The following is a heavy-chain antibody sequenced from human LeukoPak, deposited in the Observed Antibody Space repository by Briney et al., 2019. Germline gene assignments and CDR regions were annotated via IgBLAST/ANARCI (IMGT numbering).Heavy chain of an antibody. V-gene: IGHV3-48*04. CDR1: GFTFSSYS. Sequence: GGSLRLSCAASGFTFSSYSMNWVRQAPGKGLEWVSYISSSSTIYYADSVKGRFTISRDNAKNSLYLRMNSLRAEDTAVYYCARDYIVVGPDAFDIWGQGTMVTVSS. CDR3: ARDYIVVGPDAFDI. CDR2: ISSSSTI. J-gene: IGHJ3*02. D-gene: IGHD2-2*01.